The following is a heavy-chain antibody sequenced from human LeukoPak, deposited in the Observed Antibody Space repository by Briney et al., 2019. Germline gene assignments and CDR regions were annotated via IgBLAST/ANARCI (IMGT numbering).Heavy chain of an antibody. CDR3: ARDGGDGYNFYY. CDR2: IWYDGSNK. Sequence: PGGSLRLSCAASGFTFSSYGMHWVRQAPGKGLEWVAVIWYDGSNKYYADSVKGRFTISRDNSKNTLYLQMNSLRAEDTAVYYCARDGGDGYNFYYWGQGTLVTVSS. J-gene: IGHJ4*02. CDR1: GFTFSSYG. V-gene: IGHV3-33*01. D-gene: IGHD5-24*01.